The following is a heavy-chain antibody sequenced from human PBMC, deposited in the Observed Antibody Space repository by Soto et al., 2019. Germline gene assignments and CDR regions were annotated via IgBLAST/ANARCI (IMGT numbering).Heavy chain of an antibody. V-gene: IGHV1-2*04. CDR2: INPKSGGT. D-gene: IGHD2-8*01. CDR1: GYSFTDYH. CDR3: ARGDSTDCSKGVCSFFYNHDMDV. J-gene: IGHJ6*02. Sequence: ASVKVSCKASGYSFTDYHIHWVRQAPGQGLEWLGRINPKSGGTSTAQKFQGWVTMTTDTSISTASMELTRLTSDDTAIYYCARGDSTDCSKGVCSFFYNHDMDVWGQGTSVTVSS.